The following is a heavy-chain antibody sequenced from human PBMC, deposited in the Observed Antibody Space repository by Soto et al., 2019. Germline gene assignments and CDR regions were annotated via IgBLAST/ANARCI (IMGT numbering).Heavy chain of an antibody. V-gene: IGHV3-53*01. J-gene: IGHJ5*02. CDR3: ARVKAVASFWFDP. Sequence: PGGSLRLSCAASGFTVSSNYMSWVRQAPGKGLEWVSVIYSGGSTYYADSVKGRFTISRDNSKNTLYLQMNSLRAEDTAVYYCARVKAVASFWFDPWGQGTLVTVS. CDR2: IYSGGST. D-gene: IGHD6-19*01. CDR1: GFTVSSNY.